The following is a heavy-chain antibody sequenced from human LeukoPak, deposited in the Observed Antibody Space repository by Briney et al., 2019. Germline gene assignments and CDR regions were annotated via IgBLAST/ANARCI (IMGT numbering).Heavy chain of an antibody. J-gene: IGHJ4*02. CDR1: GGTFSSYA. D-gene: IGHD6-6*01. Sequence: ASVKVSCKASGGTFSSYAISWVRQAPGQGLEWMGGIIPIFGTANYAQKFQGRVTITADESTSTAYMELSSLRSEDTAVYYCASSQTTAIYSSSSPYYWGQGTLVTVSS. CDR2: IIPIFGTA. CDR3: ASSQTTAIYSSSSPYY. V-gene: IGHV1-69*13.